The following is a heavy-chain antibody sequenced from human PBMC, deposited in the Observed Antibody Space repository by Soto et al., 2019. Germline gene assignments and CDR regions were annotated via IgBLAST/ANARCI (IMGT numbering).Heavy chain of an antibody. D-gene: IGHD3-22*01. CDR1: GFTFSNAW. J-gene: IGHJ1*01. V-gene: IGHV3-15*01. Sequence: EVQLVESGGGLVKPGGSLRLSCAASGFTFSNAWMSWVRQAPGKGLEWVGRIKSKTDGGTTDYAAPVKGRFTISRDDSKNTLYLQMNSLKTEDTAVYYCTTLDSSGYSEYFQHWGQGTLVTVSS. CDR2: IKSKTDGGTT. CDR3: TTLDSSGYSEYFQH.